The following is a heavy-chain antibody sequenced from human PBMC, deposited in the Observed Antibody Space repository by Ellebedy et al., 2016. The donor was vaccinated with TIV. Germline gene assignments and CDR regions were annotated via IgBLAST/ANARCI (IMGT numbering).Heavy chain of an antibody. D-gene: IGHD5-24*01. J-gene: IGHJ4*02. V-gene: IGHV3-30*01. CDR2: ISYDGSE. CDR3: ARWGRDAFNPYFDS. CDR1: GFTFSGYT. Sequence: GESLKISCATSGFTFSGYTMHWVRQAPGKGLQWLAVISYDGSESYADSVKGRFTISRDNSKNTLFLHMTNVRPEDTALYFCARWGRDAFNPYFDSWGQGTLVTVSS.